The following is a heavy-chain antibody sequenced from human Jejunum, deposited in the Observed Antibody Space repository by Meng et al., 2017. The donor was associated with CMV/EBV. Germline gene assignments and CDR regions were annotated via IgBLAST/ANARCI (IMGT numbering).Heavy chain of an antibody. Sequence: SYDINWVRQATGQGLAWMGWMNPDSGNTGYTQKFQGRVTMTRDTSIGTAYMEVRSLTSEDTAVYYCARGLGYNFSSAYDQNWFDPWGQGTRVTVSS. D-gene: IGHD3-3*01. CDR3: ARGLGYNFSSAYDQNWFDP. CDR1: SYD. V-gene: IGHV1-8*01. J-gene: IGHJ5*02. CDR2: MNPDSGNT.